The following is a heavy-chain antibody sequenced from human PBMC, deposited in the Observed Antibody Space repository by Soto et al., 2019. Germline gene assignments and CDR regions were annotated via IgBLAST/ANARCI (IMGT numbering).Heavy chain of an antibody. V-gene: IGHV4-30-2*01. CDR3: ARGGYSSKYYFYYGMDV. D-gene: IGHD5-18*01. Sequence: SETLSLTCAVSGGSISSGGYSWSWIRQPPGKGLEWIGYIFHSGSTYYNPSLKSRVTITVDTSKNQFSLKLSSVTAADTAVYYCARGGYSSKYYFYYGMDVWGQGTTVTVS. CDR1: GGSISSGGYS. CDR2: IFHSGST. J-gene: IGHJ6*02.